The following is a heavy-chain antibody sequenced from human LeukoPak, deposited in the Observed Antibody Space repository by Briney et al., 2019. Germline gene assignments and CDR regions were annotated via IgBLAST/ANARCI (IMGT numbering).Heavy chain of an antibody. CDR1: GFTFGSYW. D-gene: IGHD3-22*01. J-gene: IGHJ1*01. CDR2: IESDGKT. V-gene: IGHV3-74*01. CDR3: ARAPSEIGGYYPEYFRH. Sequence: GGSLRLSCAASGFTFGSYWMHWVRQAPGKGLVWVSRIESDGKTNYADSVKGRFTISRDNAKNTVSLQMNSLRAEDTGVYYCARAPSEIGGYYPEYFRHWGQGTLVTVSS.